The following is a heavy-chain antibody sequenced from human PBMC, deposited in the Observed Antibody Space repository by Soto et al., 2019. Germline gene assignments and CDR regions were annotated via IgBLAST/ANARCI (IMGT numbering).Heavy chain of an antibody. CDR3: ARAPLLGEAAVGWFDP. V-gene: IGHV5-51*01. J-gene: IGHJ5*02. CDR1: GYSFTSYW. Sequence: GESLKISCKGSGYSFTSYWIGWVRQMPGKGLEWMGIIYPGDSDTRYSPSFQGQVTISADKSISTAYLQWSSLKASDTAMYYCARAPLLGEAAVGWFDPWGQGTLVTVSS. D-gene: IGHD6-13*01. CDR2: IYPGDSDT.